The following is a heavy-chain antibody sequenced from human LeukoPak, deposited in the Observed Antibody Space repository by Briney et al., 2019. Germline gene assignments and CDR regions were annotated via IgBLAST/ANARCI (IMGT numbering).Heavy chain of an antibody. CDR3: AKALAAAAAPYNWFDP. CDR1: GFTFSSYA. CDR2: ISGSGGST. D-gene: IGHD6-13*01. V-gene: IGHV3-23*01. Sequence: GGSLRLSCAASGFTFSSYAMSWVRQAPGKGLEWVSAISGSGGSTYYADSVKGRFTISRDNSKNTLYLQMNSLRAEDTAVYYCAKALAAAAAPYNWFDPWGQGTLVTVSS. J-gene: IGHJ5*02.